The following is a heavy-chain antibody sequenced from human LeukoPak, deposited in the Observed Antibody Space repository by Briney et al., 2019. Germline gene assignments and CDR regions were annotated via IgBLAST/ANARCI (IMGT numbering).Heavy chain of an antibody. Sequence: PSETLSLTCTVYGGSFSGYYWGWIRQPPGKRLEWIGAIYYRGRTYYNPSLKSRVTISVDTSKNQFSLNLSSVTAADTAVYYCGATYYYDSSAYLGGAWGQGTLVTVSS. D-gene: IGHD3-22*01. CDR2: IYYRGRT. CDR3: GATYYYDSSAYLGGA. CDR1: GGSFSGYY. J-gene: IGHJ4*02. V-gene: IGHV4-59*04.